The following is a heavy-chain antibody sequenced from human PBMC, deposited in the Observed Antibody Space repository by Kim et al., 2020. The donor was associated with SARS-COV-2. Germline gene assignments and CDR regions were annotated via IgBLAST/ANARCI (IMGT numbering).Heavy chain of an antibody. Sequence: GESLKISCKGSGYSFTSYWISWVRQMPGKGLEWMGRIDPSDSYTNYSPSFQGHVTISADKSISTAYLQWSSLKASDTAMYYCASIPYGSGSYYKEHDYWGQGTLVTVSS. V-gene: IGHV5-10-1*01. CDR1: GYSFTSYW. D-gene: IGHD3-10*01. CDR2: IDPSDSYT. J-gene: IGHJ4*02. CDR3: ASIPYGSGSYYKEHDY.